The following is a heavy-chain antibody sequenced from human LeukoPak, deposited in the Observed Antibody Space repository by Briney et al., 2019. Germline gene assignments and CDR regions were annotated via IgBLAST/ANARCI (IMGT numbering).Heavy chain of an antibody. Sequence: ASVKVSCKASGYTFTSYGIRWVRQAPGQGLEWMGWISAYNGNTNYAQKLQGRVTMTTDTSTSTAYMELRSLRSDDTAVYYCAREIVPATTNWFDPWGQGTLVTVSS. D-gene: IGHD2-2*01. V-gene: IGHV1-18*01. CDR1: GYTFTSYG. CDR2: ISAYNGNT. CDR3: AREIVPATTNWFDP. J-gene: IGHJ5*02.